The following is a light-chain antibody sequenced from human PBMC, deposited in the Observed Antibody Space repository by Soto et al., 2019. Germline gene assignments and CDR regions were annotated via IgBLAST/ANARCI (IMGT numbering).Light chain of an antibody. Sequence: QSVLTQPPSASGSPGQSVTISCPGTSSDVGGYNYVSWYQQHPGKAPKLMIYEVSKRPSGVPDRFSGSKSGNTSSLTVSGLQAEDEADYYCSSDAGSKGYVFGTGTKLTVL. J-gene: IGLJ1*01. V-gene: IGLV2-8*01. CDR1: SSDVGGYNY. CDR2: EVS. CDR3: SSDAGSKGYV.